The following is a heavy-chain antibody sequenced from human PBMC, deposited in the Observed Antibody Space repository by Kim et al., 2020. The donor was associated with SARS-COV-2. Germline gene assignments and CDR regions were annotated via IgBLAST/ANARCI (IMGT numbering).Heavy chain of an antibody. CDR2: IIPIFGTA. CDR1: GGTFSSYA. D-gene: IGHD2-2*01. V-gene: IGHV1-69*13. J-gene: IGHJ5*02. CDR3: ARDRIVVVPAASRWFDP. Sequence: SVKVSCKASGGTFSSYAISWVRQAPGQGLEWMGGIIPIFGTANYAQKFQGRVTITADESTSTAYMELSSLRSEDTAVYYCARDRIVVVPAASRWFDPWGQGTLVTVSS.